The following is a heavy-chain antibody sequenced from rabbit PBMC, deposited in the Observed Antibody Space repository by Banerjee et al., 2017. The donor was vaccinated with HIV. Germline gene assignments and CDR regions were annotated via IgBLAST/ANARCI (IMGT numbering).Heavy chain of an antibody. CDR3: ARGYTGYGYAINL. D-gene: IGHD6-1*01. J-gene: IGHJ4*01. V-gene: IGHV1S40*01. CDR2: IATDSSSA. CDR1: GFSFSGDW. Sequence: QSLEESGGDLVKPGASLTLTCTASGFSFSGDWMCWVRQAPGKGLEWIACIATDSSSAYYATWAKGRFTISKTSSTTVTLQATSLTAADTATYFCARGYTGYGYAINLWGPGTLVTVS.